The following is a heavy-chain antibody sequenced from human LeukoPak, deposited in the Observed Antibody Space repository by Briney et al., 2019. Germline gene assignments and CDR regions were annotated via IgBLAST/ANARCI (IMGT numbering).Heavy chain of an antibody. J-gene: IGHJ4*02. V-gene: IGHV3-11*01. D-gene: IGHD1-26*01. CDR1: GFTFSDYY. Sequence: GGSLRLSWAASGFTFSDYYMSWIRQAPGKGLEWVSYISSSGTTIYYADSVKGRFTISRDNAKNSLYLQMNSLRAEDTAVYYCARRRDSGSLQHFDYWGQGTLVTVSS. CDR3: ARRRDSGSLQHFDY. CDR2: ISSSGTTI.